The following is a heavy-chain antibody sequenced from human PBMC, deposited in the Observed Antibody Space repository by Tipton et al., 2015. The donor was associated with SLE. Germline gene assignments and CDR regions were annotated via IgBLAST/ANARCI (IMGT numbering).Heavy chain of an antibody. V-gene: IGHV4-34*01. J-gene: IGHJ6*02. Sequence: TLSLTCAVYGGSFSGYYWSWIRQPPGKGLEWIGSIYYSGSTYYNPSLKSRVTISVDTSKNQFSLKLSSVTAADTAVYYCATLDKGYYYYYGMDVWGQGTTVTVSS. CDR1: GGSFSGYY. D-gene: IGHD2-2*03. CDR2: IYYSGST. CDR3: ATLDKGYYYYYGMDV.